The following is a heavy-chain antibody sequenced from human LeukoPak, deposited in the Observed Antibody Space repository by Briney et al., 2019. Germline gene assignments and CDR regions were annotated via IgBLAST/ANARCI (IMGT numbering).Heavy chain of an antibody. CDR1: GYTFTGYY. V-gene: IGHV1-2*02. D-gene: IGHD6-13*01. CDR3: ARDLLLVRSSWHVKVGAFDI. CDR2: INPNSGGT. J-gene: IGHJ3*02. Sequence: ASVKVSCKASGYTFTGYYMHWVRQAPGQGLEWMGWINPNSGGTNYAQKFQGRVTMTRDTSISTAYMELSRLRSDDTAVYYCARDLLLVRSSWHVKVGAFDIWGQGTMVTVSS.